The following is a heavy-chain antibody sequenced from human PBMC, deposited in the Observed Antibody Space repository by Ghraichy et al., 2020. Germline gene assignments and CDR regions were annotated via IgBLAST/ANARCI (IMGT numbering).Heavy chain of an antibody. V-gene: IGHV3-7*04. CDR3: DRGGYSSSMYWNY. CDR2: IKPDGSDK. J-gene: IGHJ4*02. Sequence: LSLTCSTSGFTFRNYWMTWVRQPPGKALEWVANIKPDGSDKYYVDSVKGRFTISRDNSKNLLYLQMNNLRAEDTALYYCDRGGYSSSMYWNYWGQGTLVTVSS. D-gene: IGHD2-8*02. CDR1: GFTFRNYW.